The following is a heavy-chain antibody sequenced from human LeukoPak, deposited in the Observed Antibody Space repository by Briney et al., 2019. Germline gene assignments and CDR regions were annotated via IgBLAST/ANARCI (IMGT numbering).Heavy chain of an antibody. CDR2: ISGSGGST. Sequence: PGGSLRLSCAASGFTFSSYAMSWVRQAPGKGLEWVSAISGSGGSTYYADSVKGRFTISRDNSKNTLYLQMNSLRAEDTAVYYCAIIKRDPRTYYFDYWGQGTLVTVSS. D-gene: IGHD3-10*01. CDR1: GFTFSSYA. V-gene: IGHV3-23*01. J-gene: IGHJ4*02. CDR3: AIIKRDPRTYYFDY.